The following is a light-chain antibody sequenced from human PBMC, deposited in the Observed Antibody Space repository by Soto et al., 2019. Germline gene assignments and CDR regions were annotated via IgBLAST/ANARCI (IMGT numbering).Light chain of an antibody. V-gene: IGKV1-33*01. CDR2: DAS. J-gene: IGKJ3*01. CDR3: QQYENRPYT. CDR1: KDICQL. Sequence: DIRITQSPSSLAASIGGRVSLSGQASKDICQLLNWYQHKPGQAPRLLIFDASKSQFGVPSRFSGSGSGRDFTFTISSLQPEDNATYYCQQYENRPYTFGPGTKVDIK.